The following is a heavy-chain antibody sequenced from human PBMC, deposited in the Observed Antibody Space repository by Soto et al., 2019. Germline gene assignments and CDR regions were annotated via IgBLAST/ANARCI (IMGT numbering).Heavy chain of an antibody. CDR2: ISSSGSTI. CDR1: GFTFSSYE. CDR3: ARYRYSYGNRYFDY. J-gene: IGHJ4*02. V-gene: IGHV3-48*03. D-gene: IGHD5-18*01. Sequence: EVQLVESGGGLVQPGGSLRLSCAASGFTFSSYEMNWVRQAPGKGLEWVSYISSSGSTIYYADSVKGRFTISRDNAKNSLYLQMNSLRAEDTAVYYCARYRYSYGNRYFDYWGQGTLVTVSS.